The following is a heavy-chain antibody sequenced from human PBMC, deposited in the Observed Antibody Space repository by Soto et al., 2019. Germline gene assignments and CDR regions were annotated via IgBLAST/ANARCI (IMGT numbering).Heavy chain of an antibody. Sequence: AGGSLRLSCAASGFTFSSYAMSWVRQAPGKGLEWVSAISGSGGSTYYADSVKGRFTISRDNSKNTLYLQMNSLRAEDTAVYYCAKVLGLWGYGSSWFNYFDYWGQGTLVTVPQ. D-gene: IGHD6-13*01. CDR2: ISGSGGST. J-gene: IGHJ4*02. CDR3: AKVLGLWGYGSSWFNYFDY. V-gene: IGHV3-23*01. CDR1: GFTFSSYA.